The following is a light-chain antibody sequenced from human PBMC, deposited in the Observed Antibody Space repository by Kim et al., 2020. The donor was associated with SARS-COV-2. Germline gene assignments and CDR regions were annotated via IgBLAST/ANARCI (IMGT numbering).Light chain of an antibody. V-gene: IGKV1-5*01. CDR1: ESGSGW. Sequence: GSGGDRVTICGRASESGSGWVAWYQQKPAKAPNVLIFDASTLYNGVPSRFSGSGSGTEFTLTISSLQPDDVATYYCQQYGSYSRTFGQGTKVDIK. CDR2: DAS. J-gene: IGKJ1*01. CDR3: QQYGSYSRT.